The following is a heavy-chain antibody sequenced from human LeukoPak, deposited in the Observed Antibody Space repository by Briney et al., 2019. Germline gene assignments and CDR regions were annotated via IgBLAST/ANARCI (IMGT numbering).Heavy chain of an antibody. V-gene: IGHV3-30*04. Sequence: GRSLRLSCAASGFTFSSYAMHWVRQAPGKGLEWVAVISYDGSNKYYADSVKGRFTISRDNSKNTLYLQMNSLRAEDTAVYYCARGRVVPAAMVDYWGQGTLVTVSS. J-gene: IGHJ4*02. CDR2: ISYDGSNK. CDR3: ARGRVVPAAMVDY. CDR1: GFTFSSYA. D-gene: IGHD2-2*01.